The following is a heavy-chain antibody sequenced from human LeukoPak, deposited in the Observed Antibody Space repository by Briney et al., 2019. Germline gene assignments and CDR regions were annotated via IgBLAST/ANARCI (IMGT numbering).Heavy chain of an antibody. CDR1: GYSISSGYY. J-gene: IGHJ4*02. V-gene: IGHV4-38-2*02. D-gene: IGHD3-16*02. Sequence: SETLSLTCTVSGYSISSGYYWGWFRQTPGKGLEWIASISHSGSPYYNPSLESRVTISEDLSRNLFSLTLNSVTAADAAVYYCAREGRENIAIGVDWGQGALVTVSS. CDR3: AREGRENIAIGVD. CDR2: ISHSGSP.